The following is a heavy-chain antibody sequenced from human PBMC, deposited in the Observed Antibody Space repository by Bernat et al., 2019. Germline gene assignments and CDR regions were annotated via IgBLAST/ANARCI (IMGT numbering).Heavy chain of an antibody. V-gene: IGHV4-31*03. CDR3: ASRNGYSFVDY. D-gene: IGHD5-24*01. Sequence: QVQLQESGPGLVKPSQTLSLTCTVPGGSISSGGYYWIWIRQHPGKGLEWIGYIYSSGSTYYNPSVKSRTMISVDTSKNQFSLRLTSVTAADTAVYYCASRNGYSFVDYWGQGTLVTVSS. CDR2: IYSSGST. CDR1: GGSISSGGYY. J-gene: IGHJ4*02.